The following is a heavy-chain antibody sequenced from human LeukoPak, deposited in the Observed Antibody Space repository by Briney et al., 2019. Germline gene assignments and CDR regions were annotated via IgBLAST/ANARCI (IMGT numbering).Heavy chain of an antibody. D-gene: IGHD6-13*01. V-gene: IGHV1-69*04. CDR3: AREIAAAGI. J-gene: IGHJ4*02. Sequence: GASVKVSCKASGGTFSSYAISWVRQAPGQGVEWMGRIIPILGIANYAQKFQGRVTITADKSTSTAYMELSSLRSEDTAVYYCAREIAAAGIWGQGTLVTVSS. CDR2: IIPILGIA. CDR1: GGTFSSYA.